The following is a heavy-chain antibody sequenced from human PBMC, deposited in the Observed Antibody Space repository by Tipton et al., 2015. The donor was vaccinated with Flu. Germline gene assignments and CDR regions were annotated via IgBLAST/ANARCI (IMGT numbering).Heavy chain of an antibody. CDR1: GGSISSGGYY. D-gene: IGHD3-22*01. V-gene: IGHV4-31*03. CDR2: IYYSGST. J-gene: IGHJ4*02. Sequence: TLSLTCTVSGGSISSGGYYWGWIRQHPGKGLEWIGYIYYSGSTYYNPSLKSRVTISVDTSKNQFSLKLSSVTAADTAVYYCAREGDYYDSSGPISLFYYWGQGTLVIVSS. CDR3: AREGDYYDSSGPISLFYY.